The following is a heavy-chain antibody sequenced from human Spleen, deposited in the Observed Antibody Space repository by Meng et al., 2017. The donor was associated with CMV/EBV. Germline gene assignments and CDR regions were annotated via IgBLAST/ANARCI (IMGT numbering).Heavy chain of an antibody. V-gene: IGHV1-2*02. CDR3: VTDDLCSGGDCSVGY. J-gene: IGHJ4*02. CDR1: GYTFTGYY. CDR2: INPNSGGT. D-gene: IGHD2-21*02. Sequence: ASVKVSCKASGYTFTGYYMHWVRQAPGQGLEWMGWINPNSGGTNYAQKFQGRVTMTRDTSISTAYMELSRLRSDDTAVYYFVTDDLCSGGDCSVGYWGQGTLVTVSS.